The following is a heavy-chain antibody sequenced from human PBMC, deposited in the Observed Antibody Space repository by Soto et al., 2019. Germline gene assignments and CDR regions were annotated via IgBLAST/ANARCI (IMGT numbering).Heavy chain of an antibody. J-gene: IGHJ4*02. V-gene: IGHV4-59*01. D-gene: IGHD1-1*01. CDR1: GGSISSYY. CDR2: IYYSGST. Sequence: SETLSLTGTVPGGSISSYYWSWIRQPPGKGLEWIGYIYYSGSTNYNPSLKSRVTISVDTSKNQFSLKLSSVTAADTAVYYCARDTRDGYNSGFDYWGQGTLVTVSS. CDR3: ARDTRDGYNSGFDY.